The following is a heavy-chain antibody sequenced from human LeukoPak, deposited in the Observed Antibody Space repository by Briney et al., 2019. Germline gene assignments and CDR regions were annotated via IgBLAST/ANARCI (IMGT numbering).Heavy chain of an antibody. CDR3: ARTLSGIFDY. Sequence: PSETLSLTCTVSGGSISSYYRSWIRQPPGKGLEWIGYIYYSGSTNYNPSLKSRVTISVDTSKNQFSLKLSSVTAADTAVYYCARTLSGIFDYWGQGTLVTVSS. D-gene: IGHD3-3*01. V-gene: IGHV4-59*01. J-gene: IGHJ4*02. CDR1: GGSISSYY. CDR2: IYYSGST.